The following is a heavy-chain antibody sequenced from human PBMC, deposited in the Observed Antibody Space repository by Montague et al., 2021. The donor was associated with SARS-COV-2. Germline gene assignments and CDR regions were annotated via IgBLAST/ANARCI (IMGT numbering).Heavy chain of an antibody. J-gene: IGHJ4*02. CDR1: GFTFSSYA. CDR2: ISYDGSNK. V-gene: IGHV3-30*04. Sequence: SLRLSCAASGFTFSSYAMHWARQAPGKGLEWVAVISYDGSNKYYVDSMKGRFTISRDNSKNTLYLQMNSLRAEDTAVYYCARPRGGYSSYFDYWGQGTLVTVSS. CDR3: ARPRGGYSSYFDY. D-gene: IGHD6-13*01.